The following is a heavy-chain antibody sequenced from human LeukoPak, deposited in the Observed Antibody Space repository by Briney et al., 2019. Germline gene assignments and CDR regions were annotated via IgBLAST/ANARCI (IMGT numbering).Heavy chain of an antibody. CDR2: IKQDGSEK. V-gene: IGHV3-7*01. CDR1: GFTFSNYW. D-gene: IGHD6-6*01. Sequence: PGGSLRLSCAVSGFTFSNYWMSWVRRAPGKGLDWVANIKQDGSEKNYMDSVKGRFTVSRDNAKNSLYLQMNSLRVEDTAVYYCARFSRSSTPVYWGQGTLVTVSS. CDR3: ARFSRSSTPVY. J-gene: IGHJ4*02.